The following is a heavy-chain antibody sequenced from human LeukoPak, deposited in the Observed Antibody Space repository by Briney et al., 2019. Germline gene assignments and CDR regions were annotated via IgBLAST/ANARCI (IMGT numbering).Heavy chain of an antibody. Sequence: PGRSLRLSCAASGFTFSSYAMHWVRQAPGKGLEWVAVISYDGSNKYYADSVKGRFTISRDNSKNTLYLQMNSLRAEDTAVYYCAKANGGGHYYYYGMDVWGQGTTVTVSS. J-gene: IGHJ6*02. D-gene: IGHD3-16*01. CDR3: AKANGGGHYYYYGMDV. CDR2: ISYDGSNK. V-gene: IGHV3-30*04. CDR1: GFTFSSYA.